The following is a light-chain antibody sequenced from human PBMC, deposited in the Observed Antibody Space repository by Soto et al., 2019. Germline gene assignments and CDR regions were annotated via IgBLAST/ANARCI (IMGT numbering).Light chain of an antibody. CDR3: KQYDNLIN. J-gene: IGKJ5*01. CDR1: QDISNY. CDR2: DAS. Sequence: DIQMTQSPSSLSASVVYRVTITFQSSQDISNYLNWYQQKPGKAPKLLIYDASNLETGVPSRFSGSGSGTDITFTISSLQPEDIATYYCKQYDNLINFGQGTRLEIK. V-gene: IGKV1-33*01.